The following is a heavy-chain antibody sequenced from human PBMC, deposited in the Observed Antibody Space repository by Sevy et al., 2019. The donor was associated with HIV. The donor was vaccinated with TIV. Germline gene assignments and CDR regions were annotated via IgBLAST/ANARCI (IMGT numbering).Heavy chain of an antibody. J-gene: IGHJ4*02. D-gene: IGHD3-22*01. CDR2: ISGSGGSGDKT. Sequence: GGSLRLSCAASGFTFSNYAMNWVRQAPGKGLEWVSGISGSGGSGDKTNYADSGKGRFTIFSDDSKNSLYLQLNSLRAEDTAIYYCARKYDSSGYFDYWGQGTLVTVSS. CDR1: GFTFSNYA. V-gene: IGHV3-23*01. CDR3: ARKYDSSGYFDY.